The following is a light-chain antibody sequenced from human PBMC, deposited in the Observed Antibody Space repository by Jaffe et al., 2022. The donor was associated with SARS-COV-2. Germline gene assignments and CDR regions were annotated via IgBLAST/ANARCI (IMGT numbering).Light chain of an antibody. CDR2: AAS. CDR3: QQAGSYPYT. V-gene: IGKV1-12*01. CDR1: QGIRDS. J-gene: IGKJ2*01. Sequence: DIQMAQSPSSVSASVGDRVTLTCRATQGIRDSLAWYQQKPGKAPKLLIYAASRLQSGVPSRFSGSGYGTDFTVTISSLQPEDFGIYYCQQAGSYPYTFGQGTKLEIK.